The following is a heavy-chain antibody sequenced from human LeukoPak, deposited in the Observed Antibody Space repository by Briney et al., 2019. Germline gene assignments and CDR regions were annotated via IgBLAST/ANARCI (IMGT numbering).Heavy chain of an antibody. J-gene: IGHJ4*02. CDR2: IKQDGSAK. CDR3: ASRSSVAASGPG. V-gene: IGHV3-7*01. CDR1: GFTFSSYW. Sequence: GGSLRLSCAASGFTFSSYWMSWVRQAPGKGLEWVANIKQDGSAKNYGDSVKGRFTISRDNAKHSLYLQMSSLRAEDTALYYCASRSSVAASGPGWGQGTLVTVSS. D-gene: IGHD2-15*01.